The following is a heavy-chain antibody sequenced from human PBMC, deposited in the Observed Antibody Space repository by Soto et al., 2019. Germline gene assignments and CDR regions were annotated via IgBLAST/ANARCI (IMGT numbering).Heavy chain of an antibody. CDR3: ALDMAHYDFCRQNDRGLGV. Sequence: GGSLRLSCVVSGFTFEDSVMHWDRQVPGKGIEWVSGIRWHSAVKGYADSVGGRFTISRDNARNSLFLQMTSLRGAHSALYYWALDMAHYDFCRQNDRGLGVWGQGT. J-gene: IGHJ6*02. D-gene: IGHD3-3*01. CDR1: GFTFEDSV. V-gene: IGHV3-9*01. CDR2: IRWHSAVK.